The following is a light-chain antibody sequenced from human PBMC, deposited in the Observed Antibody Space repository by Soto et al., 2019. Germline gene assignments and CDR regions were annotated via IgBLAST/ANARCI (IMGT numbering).Light chain of an antibody. CDR1: TNDVGDYNR. V-gene: IGLV2-14*01. Sequence: QSALTQPASVSGSPGQSITISCTGTTNDVGDYNRVSWYQQNPGKAPKLIIYDVGNRPSGVSDRFSGSKAGNTASLTVSGLQPEDEADYYFSSYTGTNTYVFGTGTKVTVL. CDR2: DVG. CDR3: SSYTGTNTYV. J-gene: IGLJ1*01.